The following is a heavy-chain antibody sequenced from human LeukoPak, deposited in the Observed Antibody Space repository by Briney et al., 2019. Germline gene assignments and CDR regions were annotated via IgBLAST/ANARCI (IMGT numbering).Heavy chain of an antibody. CDR2: IWYDGSNK. D-gene: IGHD3-10*01. CDR1: GFTFSSYG. CDR3: ARDLAYYGSGSYYNAHSPFDY. J-gene: IGHJ4*02. Sequence: PGGALRLSWAASGFTFSSYGMHWVRQAPGKGLEWVAVIWYDGSNKYYADSVKGRFIISRDNSKNTLYLQMNSLRAEDTAVYYCARDLAYYGSGSYYNAHSPFDYWGQGTMVTVSS. V-gene: IGHV3-33*01.